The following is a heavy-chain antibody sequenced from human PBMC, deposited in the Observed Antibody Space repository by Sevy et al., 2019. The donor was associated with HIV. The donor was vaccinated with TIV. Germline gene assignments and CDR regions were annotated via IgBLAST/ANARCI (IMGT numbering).Heavy chain of an antibody. CDR3: ARFAVYYDPTLCDY. CDR2: IYYSGST. D-gene: IGHD3-3*01. Sequence: SETLSLTCTVSGGSISSGDYYWSWIRQPPGKGLEWIGYIYYSGSTYYNPSLKSRVTISVDTSKTQFSLKLSSVTAADTAVYYCARFAVYYDPTLCDYWGQGTLVTVSS. CDR1: GGSISSGDYY. J-gene: IGHJ4*02. V-gene: IGHV4-30-4*01.